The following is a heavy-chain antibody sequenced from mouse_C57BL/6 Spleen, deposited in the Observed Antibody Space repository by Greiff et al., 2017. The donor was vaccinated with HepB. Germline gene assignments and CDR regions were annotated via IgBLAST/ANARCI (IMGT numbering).Heavy chain of an antibody. Sequence: EVQVVESGGGLVQPKGSLKLSCAASGFTFNTYAMHWVRQAPGKGLEWVARIRSKSSNYATYYADSVKDRFTISRDDSQSMLYLQMNNLKTEDTAMYYCVRVDWDEYYYAMDYWGQGTSVTVSS. D-gene: IGHD4-1*01. J-gene: IGHJ4*01. CDR2: IRSKSSNYAT. CDR3: VRVDWDEYYYAMDY. CDR1: GFTFNTYA. V-gene: IGHV10-3*01.